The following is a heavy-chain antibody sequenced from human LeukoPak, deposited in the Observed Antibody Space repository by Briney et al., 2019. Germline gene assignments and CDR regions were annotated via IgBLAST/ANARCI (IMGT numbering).Heavy chain of an antibody. V-gene: IGHV4-59*01. J-gene: IGHJ6*02. D-gene: IGHD3-9*01. CDR1: GGSISSYY. CDR2: IYYSGST. Sequence: NSSQTLSLTCTVSGGSISSYYWSWIRQPPGKGLEWIGYIYYSGSTNYNPSLKSRVTISVDTSKIQFSLKLNSLTAADTAVYYCARNPSYDILTGYSDYYGMDVWGQGTTVTVSS. CDR3: ARNPSYDILTGYSDYYGMDV.